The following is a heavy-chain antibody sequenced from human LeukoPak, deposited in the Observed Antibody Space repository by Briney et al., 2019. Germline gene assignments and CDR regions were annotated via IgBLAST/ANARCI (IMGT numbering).Heavy chain of an antibody. CDR2: FDPEDGET. CDR3: ATSIVVVVAAHDAFDI. J-gene: IGHJ3*02. Sequence: ASVKVSCKVSGYTLTELSMHWVRQAPGEGLEWMGGFDPEDGETIYAQKFQGRVTMTEDTSTDTAYMELSSLRSEDTAVYYCATSIVVVVAAHDAFDIWGQGTMVTVSS. CDR1: GYTLTELS. V-gene: IGHV1-24*01. D-gene: IGHD2-15*01.